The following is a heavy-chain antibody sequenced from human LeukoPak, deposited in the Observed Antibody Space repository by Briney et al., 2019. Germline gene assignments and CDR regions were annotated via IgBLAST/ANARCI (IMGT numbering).Heavy chain of an antibody. Sequence: SETLSLTCSVSGASISNYYWNWIRQPPGKGREWIGFIYFNGNTNYNPSLKSRVAMSVDTSKNQFSLKLSSVTAADTAVYYCARGEEMATSHFDYWGQGSLVTVSS. V-gene: IGHV4-59*01. CDR1: GASISNYY. J-gene: IGHJ4*02. CDR3: ARGEEMATSHFDY. CDR2: IYFNGNT. D-gene: IGHD5-24*01.